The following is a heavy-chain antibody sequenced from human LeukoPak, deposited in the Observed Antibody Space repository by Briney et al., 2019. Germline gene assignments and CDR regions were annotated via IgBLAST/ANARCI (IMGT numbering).Heavy chain of an antibody. Sequence: GGALRLSCAASAFTFSRYEMNWVRQAPGKGLEWVSYIRGRGTSINYADSVKGRCTISRDNAKNSLYLQMNSLRVEDTAVYFYAGDAWGEVAAPLDVWGQGTTVTVSS. D-gene: IGHD3-16*01. V-gene: IGHV3-48*03. CDR1: AFTFSRYE. J-gene: IGHJ6*02. CDR2: IRGRGTSI. CDR3: AGDAWGEVAAPLDV.